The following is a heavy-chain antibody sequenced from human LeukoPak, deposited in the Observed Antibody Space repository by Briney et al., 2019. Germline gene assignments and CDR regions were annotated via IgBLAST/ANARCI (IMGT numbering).Heavy chain of an antibody. CDR1: GGSISSYY. V-gene: IGHV4-59*08. CDR3: ARYSRYSSGAFDY. Sequence: PSETLSLTCTVSGGSISSYYWSWIRQPPGKGLEWIGYIYYSGSTNYNPSLKSRVTISVDTSKNQFSLKLSSVTAADTAVYYCARYSRYSSGAFDYWGQGTLVTVSS. J-gene: IGHJ4*02. D-gene: IGHD6-19*01. CDR2: IYYSGST.